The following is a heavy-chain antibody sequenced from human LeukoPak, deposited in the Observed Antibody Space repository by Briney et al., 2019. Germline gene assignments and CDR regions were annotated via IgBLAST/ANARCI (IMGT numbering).Heavy chain of an antibody. CDR1: GYTFTGYY. CDR3: ARGGGVVVPADENYYGMDV. D-gene: IGHD2-2*01. Sequence: ASVKVSCKASGYTFTGYYMHWVRQAPGQGLEWMGWINPNSGGTNYAQKFQGRVTMTRDTSISTAYMELSRLRSDDTAAYYCARGGGVVVPADENYYGMDVWGQGTTVTVSS. J-gene: IGHJ6*02. CDR2: INPNSGGT. V-gene: IGHV1-2*02.